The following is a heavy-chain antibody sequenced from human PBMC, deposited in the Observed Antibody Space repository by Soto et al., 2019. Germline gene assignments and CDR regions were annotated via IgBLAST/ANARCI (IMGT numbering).Heavy chain of an antibody. Sequence: QLQLQESGPGLVKPSETLSLTCTVSGGSISSSGYYWGWIRQPPGKGLEWIGTIYYSGSTYYNPSLKSRVTISVDTSKNHFSLKLTSVTAADTAVYYCAKLLDYGDYGAPLGNWGQGALVTVSS. V-gene: IGHV4-39*02. CDR2: IYYSGST. J-gene: IGHJ4*02. D-gene: IGHD4-17*01. CDR3: AKLLDYGDYGAPLGN. CDR1: GGSISSSGYY.